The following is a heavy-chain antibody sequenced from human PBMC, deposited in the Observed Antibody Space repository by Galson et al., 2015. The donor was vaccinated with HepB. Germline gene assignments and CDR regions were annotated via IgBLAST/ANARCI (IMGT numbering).Heavy chain of an antibody. CDR3: ARDIADDFFYGLDV. CDR2: IYSGGRT. Sequence: SLRLSCAASGFTVSRNYMSWVRQAPGRGLEWVSAIYSGGRTYYADSVKGRFTISRDDSKNTLYLQMNSLRAEDTAVYYCARDIADDFFYGLDVWGQGTTVTVSS. D-gene: IGHD3-3*01. V-gene: IGHV3-53*01. CDR1: GFTVSRNY. J-gene: IGHJ6*02.